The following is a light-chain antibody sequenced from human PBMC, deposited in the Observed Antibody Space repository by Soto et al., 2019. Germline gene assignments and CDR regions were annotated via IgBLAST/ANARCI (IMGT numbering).Light chain of an antibody. V-gene: IGKV2-30*01. J-gene: IGKJ2*01. CDR3: MQGTHWPPYT. CDR2: KVS. CDR1: QSLAYIDGNTY. Sequence: DVVMTQSPLSLPVTLGQPASISCRSSQSLAYIDGNTYLNWFQQRPGQSPRRLIYKVSNRDSGGQDRFSGSGSGTDFTLKISRVEAEDVGVYYCMQGTHWPPYTFGQGTKLEIK.